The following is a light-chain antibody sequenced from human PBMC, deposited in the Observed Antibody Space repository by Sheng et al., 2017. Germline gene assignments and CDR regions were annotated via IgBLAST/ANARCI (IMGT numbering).Light chain of an antibody. CDR3: QQYKDVPLT. CDR1: QDINNY. CDR2: DAS. J-gene: IGKJ4*01. Sequence: DIQMTQSPSSLSASVGDRVTITCQASQDINNYLNWYQQKPGKAPKLLIYDASNLEIGVPSRFSGSASGTDFSFTISSLQPEDIATYYCQQYKDVPLTFGGGTKVEIK. V-gene: IGKV1-33*01.